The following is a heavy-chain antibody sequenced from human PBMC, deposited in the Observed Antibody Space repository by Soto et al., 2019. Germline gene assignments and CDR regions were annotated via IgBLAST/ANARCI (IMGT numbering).Heavy chain of an antibody. CDR2: ISGSGGST. V-gene: IGHV3-23*01. D-gene: IGHD1-26*01. Sequence: GGSLRLSCAGSGFTFSNYAMSWLRQAPGKGLAWVSAISGSGGSTYYADSVKGRFTISRDNSKNTLYLQMNSLRAENTALYYCAKVPVGATGRFDYWGQGXLVTVYS. J-gene: IGHJ4*02. CDR1: GFTFSNYA. CDR3: AKVPVGATGRFDY.